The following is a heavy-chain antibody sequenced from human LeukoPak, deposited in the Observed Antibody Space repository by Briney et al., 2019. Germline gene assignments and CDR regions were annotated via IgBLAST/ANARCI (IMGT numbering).Heavy chain of an antibody. CDR3: AKANTGGGSNNLGYFHH. CDR1: GFTFSTRG. D-gene: IGHD3-16*01. CDR2: MRNDGSNK. J-gene: IGHJ1*01. Sequence: GGSLRLSCAASGFTFSTRGMHWVRQAPGKGLEWVAFMRNDGSNKYYADSVRGRFTISRDNSKNTLYLQMNSLRAEDTAVYYCAKANTGGGSNNLGYFHHWGQGTLVTVSS. V-gene: IGHV3-30*02.